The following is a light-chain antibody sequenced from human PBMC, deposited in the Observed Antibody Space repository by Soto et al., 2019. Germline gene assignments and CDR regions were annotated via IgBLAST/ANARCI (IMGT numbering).Light chain of an antibody. J-gene: IGKJ4*01. CDR1: QVITNY. V-gene: IGKV1-9*01. Sequence: IQLTQSPSSLSASVGDRVTITCRASQVITNYLAWYQQKPGKAPELLIYGASSLERGVPSRFSGSGSGTDFTLTISSLQPEDFASYYCQQLNSYPLTFGGGTKVEIK. CDR3: QQLNSYPLT. CDR2: GAS.